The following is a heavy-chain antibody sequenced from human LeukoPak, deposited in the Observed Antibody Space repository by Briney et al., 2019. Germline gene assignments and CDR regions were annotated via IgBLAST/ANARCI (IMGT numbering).Heavy chain of an antibody. V-gene: IGHV3-23*01. Sequence: HPGGSLRLSCVASGFTFSTYAMGWVRQAPGKGLEWVSIISGSRDSTYYGDSVKGRFTISRDNSRNTLYLQMNSLRADDTAVYYCAKEGYAAGWLDYWDQGTLVTVSS. CDR3: AKEGYAAGWLDY. D-gene: IGHD6-19*01. CDR2: ISGSRDST. CDR1: GFTFSTYA. J-gene: IGHJ4*02.